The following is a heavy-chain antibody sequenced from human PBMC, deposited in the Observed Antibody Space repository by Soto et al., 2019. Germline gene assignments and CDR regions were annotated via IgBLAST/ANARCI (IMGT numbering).Heavy chain of an antibody. CDR2: INGDGSST. CDR1: GLTFGNYW. V-gene: IGHV3-74*01. CDR3: ARDAGHRSDY. Sequence: PGGSLRLSCAASGLTFGNYWMHWVRQSQGKGLVWVSSINGDGSSTSYADSVEGRLTASRDSAKNTLHLQMNSLRVDDTAVYYCARDAGHRSDYLGQGTLVTISS. J-gene: IGHJ4*02.